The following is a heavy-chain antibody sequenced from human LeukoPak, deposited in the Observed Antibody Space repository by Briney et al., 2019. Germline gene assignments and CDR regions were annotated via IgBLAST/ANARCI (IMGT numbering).Heavy chain of an antibody. CDR3: ARQLGYSYGSDY. CDR1: GGSISSYY. D-gene: IGHD5-18*01. CDR2: IYYSGST. Sequence: KPSETLSLTCTVSGGSISSYYWSWIRQPPGKGLEWIGYIYYSGSTNYSPSLKSRVTISVDTSKNQFSLKLSSVTAADTAVYYCARQLGYSYGSDYWGQGTLVTVSS. J-gene: IGHJ4*02. V-gene: IGHV4-59*08.